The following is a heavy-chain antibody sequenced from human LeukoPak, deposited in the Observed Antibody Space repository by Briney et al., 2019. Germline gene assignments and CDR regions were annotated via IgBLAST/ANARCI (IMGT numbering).Heavy chain of an antibody. J-gene: IGHJ5*02. D-gene: IGHD3-10*01. Sequence: SVKVSCKASGGTFSSYAISWVRQAPGQGLEWMGGIIPIFGTANYAQKFQGRVTITADESTSTAYMELNSLRAEDTAVYYCARVTYGSGSYWFDPWGQGTLVTVSS. V-gene: IGHV1-69*13. CDR1: GGTFSSYA. CDR2: IIPIFGTA. CDR3: ARVTYGSGSYWFDP.